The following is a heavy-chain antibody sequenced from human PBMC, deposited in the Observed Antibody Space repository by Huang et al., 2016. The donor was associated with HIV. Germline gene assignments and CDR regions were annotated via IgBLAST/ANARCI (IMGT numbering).Heavy chain of an antibody. CDR1: GFPFDVYT. D-gene: IGHD3-16*02. CDR3: AKDYGRYSNYFDY. CDR2: IRWDGFTT. Sequence: EVQLVESGGVVVQPGGSLRLSCAGSGFPFDVYTMHWVRPAPGKGWECVSLIRWDGFTTFYTDSVKGRFTVSRDNSKNSLYLQMNNLRTEDTAIYYCAKDYGRYSNYFDYWGQGTLVTVSS. V-gene: IGHV3-43*01. J-gene: IGHJ4*02.